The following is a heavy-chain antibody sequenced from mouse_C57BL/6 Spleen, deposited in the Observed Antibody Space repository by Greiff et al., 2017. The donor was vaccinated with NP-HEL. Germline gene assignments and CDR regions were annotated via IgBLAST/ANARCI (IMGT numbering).Heavy chain of an antibody. Sequence: DVMLVESGGGLVKPGGSLKLSCAASGFTFSSYTMSWVRQTPEKRLEWVATISGGGGNTYYPDSVKGRFTISRDNAKNTLYLQMSSLRSEDTALYYCARHARSSWYFDVWGTGTTVTVSS. CDR1: GFTFSSYT. J-gene: IGHJ1*03. CDR2: ISGGGGNT. CDR3: ARHARSSWYFDV. D-gene: IGHD1-1*01. V-gene: IGHV5-9*01.